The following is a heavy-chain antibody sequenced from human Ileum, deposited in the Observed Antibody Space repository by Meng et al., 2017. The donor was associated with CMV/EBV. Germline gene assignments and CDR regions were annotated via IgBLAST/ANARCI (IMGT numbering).Heavy chain of an antibody. CDR2: VTRSGST. V-gene: IGHV4-34*01. CDR1: GGSFSSYP. D-gene: IGHD1-26*01. CDR3: ARGSSQVWELLHY. J-gene: IGHJ4*02. Sequence: QVQLRQWGAGLLKPSDTLSLICAVYGGSFSSYPWTWIRQPPGKGLEWIGEVTRSGSTNYNPSLKSRLIISLDTSTNQFSLKLNSVTAADTAIYYCARGSSQVWELLHYWGQGTLVTASS.